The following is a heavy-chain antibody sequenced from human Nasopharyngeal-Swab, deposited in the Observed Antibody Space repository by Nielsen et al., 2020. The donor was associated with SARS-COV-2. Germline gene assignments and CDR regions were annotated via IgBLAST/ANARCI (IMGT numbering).Heavy chain of an antibody. CDR2: IDTDGSTT. CDR1: GFTFSRYW. V-gene: IGHV3-74*01. J-gene: IGHJ5*02. D-gene: IGHD2-21*01. CDR3: ARDVAGADSA. Sequence: GGSLRLSCAASGFTFSRYWMHWVRQVPGKGLVWVSRIDTDGSTTDHADSVKGRFTISRDNAKNTLYLQMNNLRAEDTALYYCARDVAGADSAWGQGTLVTVS.